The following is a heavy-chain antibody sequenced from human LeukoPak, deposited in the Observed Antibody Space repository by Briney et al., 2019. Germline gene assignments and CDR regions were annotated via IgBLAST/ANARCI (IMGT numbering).Heavy chain of an antibody. Sequence: SETLSLTCSVSGASISAYHWSWIRQPAGKGLEWIGRIYSSGRTNYIPSLKSRLTMSVDTSKNQFSLKLNSVTAADTAVYYCARDYSYPDYWGQGTLVTVSS. CDR2: IYSSGRT. V-gene: IGHV4-4*07. CDR3: ARDYSYPDY. D-gene: IGHD5-18*01. CDR1: GASISAYH. J-gene: IGHJ4*02.